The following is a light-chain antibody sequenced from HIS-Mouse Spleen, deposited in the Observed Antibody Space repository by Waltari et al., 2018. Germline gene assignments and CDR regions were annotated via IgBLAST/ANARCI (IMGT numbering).Light chain of an antibody. CDR1: ALPKKY. V-gene: IGLV3-10*01. CDR2: EDS. Sequence: SYELTQPPSVSVSPGQTARITCSGDALPKKYAYWYQQKSGQAPVLVIDEDSKRPSGIPGRFSGSSSGTMATLTISGAQVEDEADYYCYSTDSSGNHRRVFGGGTKLTVL. J-gene: IGLJ3*02. CDR3: YSTDSSGNHRRV.